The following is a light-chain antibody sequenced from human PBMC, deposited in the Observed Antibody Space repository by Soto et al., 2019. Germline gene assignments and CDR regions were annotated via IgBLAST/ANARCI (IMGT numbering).Light chain of an antibody. J-gene: IGLJ1*01. Sequence: VLTQSPSASGTPGQRVTISCSGSRSNIGTNTVNWYQQLPGAAPKLLIYTNNERPSGVPDRFSGSKSGTSASLAISGLQSEDEADYYCAAWDDSLNGQVFGTGTKVTVL. CDR2: TNN. CDR3: AAWDDSLNGQV. V-gene: IGLV1-44*01. CDR1: RSNIGTNT.